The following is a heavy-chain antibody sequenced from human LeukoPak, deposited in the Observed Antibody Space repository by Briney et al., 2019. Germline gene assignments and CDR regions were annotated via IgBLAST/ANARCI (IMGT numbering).Heavy chain of an antibody. CDR1: GYTLTELS. V-gene: IGHV1-24*01. J-gene: IGHJ4*02. D-gene: IGHD6-19*01. CDR2: FDPEDGET. Sequence: ASVKVSCKVSGYTLTELSMHWVRQAPGKGREWMGGFDPEDGETIYAQKFQGRVTMTEDTSTDTAYMELSSLRSEDTAVYYCAASTVRYSSGWTLSDYWGQGTLVTVSS. CDR3: AASTVRYSSGWTLSDY.